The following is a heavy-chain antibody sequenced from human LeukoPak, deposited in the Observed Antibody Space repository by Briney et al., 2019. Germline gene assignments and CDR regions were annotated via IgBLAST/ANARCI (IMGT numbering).Heavy chain of an antibody. CDR2: IYTSGST. J-gene: IGHJ4*02. Sequence: PSETLSLTCTVSGGSISSGSYYWSWIRQPAGKGLEWIGRIYTSGSTNYNPSLKSRVTISVDTSKNQFSLKLSSVTAADAAVYYCARVRRGLWFGELLRYFDYWGQGTLVTVSS. V-gene: IGHV4-61*02. CDR3: ARVRRGLWFGELLRYFDY. D-gene: IGHD3-10*01. CDR1: GGSISSGSYY.